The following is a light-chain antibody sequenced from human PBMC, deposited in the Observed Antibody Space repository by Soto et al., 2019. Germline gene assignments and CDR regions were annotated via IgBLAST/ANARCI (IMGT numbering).Light chain of an antibody. J-gene: IGKJ1*01. CDR2: AAS. CDR1: QSISSY. CDR3: QQSYSTLRRT. V-gene: IGKV1-39*01. Sequence: DIQMTQSPSSLSASVGDRVTITCRASQSISSYLNWYQQKPGKAPKLLIYAASSLQSGVPSRFSGSGSGTDVTLTISSLQPEDFATYYCQQSYSTLRRTFGQGTKVEIK.